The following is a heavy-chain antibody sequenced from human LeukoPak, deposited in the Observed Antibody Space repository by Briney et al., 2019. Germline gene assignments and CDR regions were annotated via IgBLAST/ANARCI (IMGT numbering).Heavy chain of an antibody. V-gene: IGHV4-59*08. Sequence: SETLSLTCTVSGGFISSYYWSWLRQPPGKGLEWIGYIYYSGSTNYNPSLKSRVTISVDTSKNQFSLKLSSVTAADTAVYYCARHYYGDYYFDYWGQGTLVTVSS. J-gene: IGHJ4*02. CDR2: IYYSGST. CDR3: ARHYYGDYYFDY. CDR1: GGFISSYY. D-gene: IGHD4-17*01.